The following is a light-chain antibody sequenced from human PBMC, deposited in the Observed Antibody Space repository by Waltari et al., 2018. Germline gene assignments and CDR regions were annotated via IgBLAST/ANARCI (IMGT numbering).Light chain of an antibody. Sequence: QSVLTQSPSMSETPGQRVIIPRSGCSSNIGNNYVYWYQHFPGMAPKLVMFKNSQRPSGVPDRFSGSSYGTSASLAISGLRSEDEADYYCATWDDSLSGVVFGGGTRLTVL. V-gene: IGLV1-47*01. CDR1: SSNIGNNY. CDR2: KNS. CDR3: ATWDDSLSGVV. J-gene: IGLJ2*01.